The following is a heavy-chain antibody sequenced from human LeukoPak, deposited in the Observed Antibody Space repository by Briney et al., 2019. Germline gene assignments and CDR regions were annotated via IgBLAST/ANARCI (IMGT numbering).Heavy chain of an antibody. CDR2: ITASSSTI. Sequence: GGSLRLSCVASGFSFSSCSFNWVRQAPGQGLEWVSYITASSSTIDYADSVKGRLTITRDNAKRSLYLLLTSLRVEDTAVYYCVRARDPLHIDLWGQGTLVTVSS. CDR3: VRARDPLHIDL. J-gene: IGHJ5*02. CDR1: GFSFSSCS. D-gene: IGHD6-6*01. V-gene: IGHV3-48*04.